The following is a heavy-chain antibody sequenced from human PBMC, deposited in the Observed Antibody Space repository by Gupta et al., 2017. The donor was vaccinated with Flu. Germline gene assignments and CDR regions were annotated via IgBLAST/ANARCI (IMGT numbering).Heavy chain of an antibody. V-gene: IGHV4-39*01. Sequence: QLQLQESGPGLVKPSETLSLTCTVSGGSISSSSYYWGWIRQPPGKGLEWIGSIYYSGSTYYNPSLKSRVTISVDTSKNQFSLKLSSVTAADTAVYYCATRGSSTSFDYWGQGTLVTVSS. CDR1: GGSISSSSYY. CDR2: IYYSGST. D-gene: IGHD1-26*01. CDR3: ATRGSSTSFDY. J-gene: IGHJ4*02.